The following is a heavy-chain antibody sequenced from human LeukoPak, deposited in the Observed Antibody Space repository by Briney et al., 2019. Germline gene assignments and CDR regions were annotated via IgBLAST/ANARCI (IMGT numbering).Heavy chain of an antibody. V-gene: IGHV4-39*01. J-gene: IGHJ4*02. CDR2: IYYSGST. Sequence: SETLSLTCTVSGGSISSSSYYWGWIRRPPGKGLEWIGSIYYSGSTYYNPSLNSRFTISVDTSKNPFSLKLSSVTAADTAVYYCARFLVFGTAMAYWGQGTLVTVSS. D-gene: IGHD5-18*01. CDR3: ARFLVFGTAMAY. CDR1: GGSISSSSYY.